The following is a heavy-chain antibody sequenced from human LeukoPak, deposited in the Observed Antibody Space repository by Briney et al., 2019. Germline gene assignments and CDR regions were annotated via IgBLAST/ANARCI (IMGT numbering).Heavy chain of an antibody. CDR1: GYTFTSYY. J-gene: IGHJ3*02. Sequence: ASVKVSCKASGYTFTSYYEHWVRQAPGQGLEWMGIINPTSGDTNYAQNFQGRVTMTRDMSTSTVYMELSSLRSEDTAVYYCARYGFSSVWQGGWHAFDIWGLGTMVTVSS. D-gene: IGHD6-25*01. V-gene: IGHV1-46*01. CDR3: ARYGFSSVWQGGWHAFDI. CDR2: INPTSGDT.